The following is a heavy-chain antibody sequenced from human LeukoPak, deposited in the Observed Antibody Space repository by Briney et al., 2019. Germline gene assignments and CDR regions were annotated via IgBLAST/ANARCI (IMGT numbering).Heavy chain of an antibody. J-gene: IGHJ3*02. CDR1: GFTFRNYA. CDR3: VKDPYYYDSSALEVAFDI. CDR2: ISGAGT. Sequence: GGSLRLSCAASGFTFRNYALTWVRQAPGRGLEWVSSISGAGTYYADSVKGRFSISRDNNKNRLYLQMSSLRAEDTAVYYCVKDPYYYDSSALEVAFDIWGQGTMVTVSS. V-gene: IGHV3-23*01. D-gene: IGHD3-22*01.